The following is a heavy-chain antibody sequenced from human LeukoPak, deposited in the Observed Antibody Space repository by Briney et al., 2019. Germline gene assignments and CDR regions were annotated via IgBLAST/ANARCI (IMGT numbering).Heavy chain of an antibody. CDR1: GASISSYY. D-gene: IGHD4-23*01. Sequence: SETLSLTCTVSGASISSYYWSWIRQPPGKGLEWIAFMYYSGSTNYNPSLKSRVTISVDTPKNQFSLKLSSVTAADTAVYYCARRSISGNSWDYFDYWGQGTLVTVSS. CDR3: ARRSISGNSWDYFDY. V-gene: IGHV4-59*08. J-gene: IGHJ4*02. CDR2: MYYSGST.